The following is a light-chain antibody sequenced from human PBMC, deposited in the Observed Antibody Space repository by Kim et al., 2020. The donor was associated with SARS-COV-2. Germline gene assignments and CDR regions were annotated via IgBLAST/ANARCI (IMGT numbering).Light chain of an antibody. CDR2: GAS. CDR1: QSVGNS. Sequence: VSPGERATLSCRASQSVGNSLAWYQHKPGQAPRLLIYGASTRATGIPARFSGSGSETEFTLTISSLQAEDFAVYFCQQYKNWPPLTFGQGTKVEI. CDR3: QQYKNWPPLT. J-gene: IGKJ2*01. V-gene: IGKV3-15*01.